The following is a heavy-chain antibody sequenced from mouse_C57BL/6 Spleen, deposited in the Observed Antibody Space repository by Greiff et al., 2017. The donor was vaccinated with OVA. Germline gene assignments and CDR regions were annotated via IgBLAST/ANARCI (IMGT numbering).Heavy chain of an antibody. CDR1: GYTFTSYG. D-gene: IGHD4-1*01. J-gene: IGHJ4*01. V-gene: IGHV1-81*01. CDR3: ASWEGAMDY. CDR2: IYPRSGNP. Sequence: QVQLKESGAELARPGASVKLSCKASGYTFTSYGISWVKQRTGQGLEWIGEIYPRSGNPYYNEKFKGKATLTADKSSSTAYMELRSLTSEDSAVYFCASWEGAMDYWGQGTSVTVSS.